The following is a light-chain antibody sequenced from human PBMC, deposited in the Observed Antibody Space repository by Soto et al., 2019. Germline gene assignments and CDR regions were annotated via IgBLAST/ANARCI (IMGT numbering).Light chain of an antibody. Sequence: DIQLTQSPSFLSASVGDRVTITCRASQGISSYLAWYQQKPGKAPKLLIYAASTFQSGVPSRFSGSGSGTEFTLTISSLQPEDFATYYCQHLNSYPRTFGQGTKVEIK. CDR3: QHLNSYPRT. CDR2: AAS. V-gene: IGKV1-9*01. CDR1: QGISSY. J-gene: IGKJ1*01.